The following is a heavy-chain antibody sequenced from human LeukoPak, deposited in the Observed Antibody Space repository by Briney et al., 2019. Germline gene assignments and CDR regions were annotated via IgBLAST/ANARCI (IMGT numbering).Heavy chain of an antibody. CDR1: GYTFTSYD. V-gene: IGHV1-8*01. J-gene: IGHJ6*02. D-gene: IGHD3-10*01. CDR2: MNPNSGNT. CDR3: AGGRGSYYHRHYYYYGMTS. Sequence: ASVKVSCKASGYTFTSYDINWVRQATGQGLEWMGWMNPNSGNTGYAQKFQGRVTMTRNTSISTAYMELSSLRSGDTAVYYCAGGRGSYYHRHYYYYGMTSGAKGPRSPSP.